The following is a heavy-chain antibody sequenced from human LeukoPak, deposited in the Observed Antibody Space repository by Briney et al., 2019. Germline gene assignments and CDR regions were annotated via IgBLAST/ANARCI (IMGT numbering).Heavy chain of an antibody. V-gene: IGHV1-46*01. D-gene: IGHD3-9*01. CDR3: ARDRALRYFDWLPGDY. CDR2: INPSGGST. Sequence: GASVKVSCKASGYTFTSYYMHWVRQAPGQGLEWMGIINPSGGSTSYAQKFQGRVTMTRDMSTSTVYMELSSLRSEDTAVYYCARDRALRYFDWLPGDYWGQGTLVTVSS. J-gene: IGHJ4*02. CDR1: GYTFTSYY.